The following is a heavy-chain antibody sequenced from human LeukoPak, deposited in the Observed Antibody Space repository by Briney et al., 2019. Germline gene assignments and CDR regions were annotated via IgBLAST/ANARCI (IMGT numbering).Heavy chain of an antibody. Sequence: PGGSLRLSCAASGFTFSSYGMHWVRQAPGKGLEWVAFIRYDGSNKYYADSVKGRFTISRDNSKNTLYLQMNSLRAEDTAVYYCAKDRGIFGVEHAFDIWGQGTMVTVSS. V-gene: IGHV3-30*02. CDR1: GFTFSSYG. CDR2: IRYDGSNK. CDR3: AKDRGIFGVEHAFDI. D-gene: IGHD3-3*01. J-gene: IGHJ3*02.